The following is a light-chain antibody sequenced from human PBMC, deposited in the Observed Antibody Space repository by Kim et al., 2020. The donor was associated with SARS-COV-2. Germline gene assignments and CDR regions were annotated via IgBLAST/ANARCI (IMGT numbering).Light chain of an antibody. V-gene: IGLV1-40*01. Sequence: QGITLSCTGSSSNIGAGYDVHWYQQLPGTAPKLLIYGARNRPSGVPDRFSGSKSGTSASLAITGLQAEDEADYYCQSYDSSLNGWVFGGGTQLTVL. CDR2: GAR. J-gene: IGLJ3*02. CDR3: QSYDSSLNGWV. CDR1: SSNIGAGYD.